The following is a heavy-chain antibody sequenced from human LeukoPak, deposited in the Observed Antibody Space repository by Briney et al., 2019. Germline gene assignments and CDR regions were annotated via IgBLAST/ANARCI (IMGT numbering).Heavy chain of an antibody. D-gene: IGHD3-9*01. V-gene: IGHV4-61*02. CDR3: ARGLRYFDWLQYYFDY. CDR2: IYTSGST. J-gene: IGHJ4*02. Sequence: SETLSLICTVSGGSISSGSYYWSWIRQPAGKGLEWIGRIYTSGSTNYNPSLKSRVTISVDTSKNQFSLKLSSVTAADTAVYYCARGLRYFDWLQYYFDYWGQGTLVTVSS. CDR1: GGSISSGSYY.